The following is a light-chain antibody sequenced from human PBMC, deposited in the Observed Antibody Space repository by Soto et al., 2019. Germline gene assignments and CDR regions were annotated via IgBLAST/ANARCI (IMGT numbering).Light chain of an antibody. J-gene: IGKJ4*01. CDR3: QQYGNSPLT. V-gene: IGKV3-20*01. Sequence: EIVLTQSPATLSLSPGERATLFCSASQSVSGYLAWYQQKPGQAPRLLIYGTSTRPTGIPDRFSGSGSGTDFTLTISRLEPEDFAVYYCQQYGNSPLTFGGGTKVEIK. CDR2: GTS. CDR1: QSVSGY.